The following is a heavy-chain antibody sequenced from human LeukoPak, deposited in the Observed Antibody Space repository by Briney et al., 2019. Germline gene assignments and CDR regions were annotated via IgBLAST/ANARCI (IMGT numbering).Heavy chain of an antibody. V-gene: IGHV3-74*01. D-gene: IGHD6-13*01. CDR2: INTDGSNT. CDR1: GFTFSRYW. J-gene: IGHJ4*02. CDR3: ARVLTGSSSYDY. Sequence: PGGSLRLSCAASGFTFSRYWMLWVRQAPGKGLVWVSRINTDGSNTNYADSVKGRFTISRDNAKNTVYLQMNSLRAEDTAVYYCARVLTGSSSYDYWGQGTLVTVSS.